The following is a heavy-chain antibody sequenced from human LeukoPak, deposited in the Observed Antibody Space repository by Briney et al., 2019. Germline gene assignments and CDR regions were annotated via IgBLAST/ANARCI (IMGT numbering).Heavy chain of an antibody. CDR3: ARGGGGMRIYGKNWFDP. Sequence: LETLSLTCAVYGGSFSGYYWSWIRQPPGKGLEWIGEINHSGSTNYNPSLKSRVTISVDTSKNQFSLKLSSVTAADTAVYYCARGGGGMRIYGKNWFDPWGQGTLVTVSS. CDR1: GGSFSGYY. CDR2: INHSGST. V-gene: IGHV4-34*01. D-gene: IGHD3-16*01. J-gene: IGHJ5*02.